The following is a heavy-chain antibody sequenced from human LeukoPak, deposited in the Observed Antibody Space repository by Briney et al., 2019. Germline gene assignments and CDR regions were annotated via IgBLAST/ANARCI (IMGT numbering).Heavy chain of an antibody. CDR2: MKPDSGDT. D-gene: IGHD2-15*01. Sequence: ASVKVSCKASGYTFTGRYMHWVRQAPGQGLEWMGWMKPDSGDTNYAQNFQGRVTMTRDTSISTAYMELSSLRSDDTAVYYCVRDEGWYRVDYWGQGTPVTVSS. V-gene: IGHV1-2*02. CDR3: VRDEGWYRVDY. CDR1: GYTFTGRY. J-gene: IGHJ4*02.